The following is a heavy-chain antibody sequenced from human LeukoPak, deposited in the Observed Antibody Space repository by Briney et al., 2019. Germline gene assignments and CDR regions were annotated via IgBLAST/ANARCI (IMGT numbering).Heavy chain of an antibody. J-gene: IGHJ3*02. V-gene: IGHV1-2*02. D-gene: IGHD6-19*01. CDR1: GYTFTGYY. Sequence: ASVKVSCKASGYTFTGYYMHWVRQAPGQGLEWMGWINPNSGGTNYAQKLQGRVTMTTDTSTSTAYMELRSLRSDDTAVYYCARDRHRSGWGHASDIWGPGTMVTVS. CDR3: ARDRHRSGWGHASDI. CDR2: INPNSGGT.